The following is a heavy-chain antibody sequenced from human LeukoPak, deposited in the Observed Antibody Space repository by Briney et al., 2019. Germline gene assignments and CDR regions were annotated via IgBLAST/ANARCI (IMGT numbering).Heavy chain of an antibody. CDR3: ARHGYCSSTSCPEVGAFDI. CDR1: GGSISSDY. J-gene: IGHJ3*02. D-gene: IGHD2-2*01. V-gene: IGHV4-4*09. CDR2: IYTSGST. Sequence: SETLSLTCTVSGGSISSDYWSWIRQPPGKGLEWIGYIYTSGSTNYNPSLKSRVTISVDTSKNQFSLKLSSVTAADTAVYYCARHGYCSSTSCPEVGAFDIWGQGTMVTVSS.